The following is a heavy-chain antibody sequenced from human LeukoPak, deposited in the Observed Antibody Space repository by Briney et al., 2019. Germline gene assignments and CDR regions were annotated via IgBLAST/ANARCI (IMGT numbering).Heavy chain of an antibody. CDR3: AKPEGFLEWLFDY. CDR2: IYKGGTT. Sequence: GGSLRLSCEASGFPVGSYYLTWVRQAPGKGLEWVSAIYKGGTTYYADSVKGRFTISRDNSKNTLYLQMNSLRAEDTAVYYCAKPEGFLEWLFDYRGQGTLVTVSS. D-gene: IGHD3-3*01. V-gene: IGHV3-53*05. J-gene: IGHJ4*02. CDR1: GFPVGSYY.